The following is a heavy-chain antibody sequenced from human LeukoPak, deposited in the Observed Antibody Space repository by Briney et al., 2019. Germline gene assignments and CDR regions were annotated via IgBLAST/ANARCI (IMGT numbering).Heavy chain of an antibody. CDR1: GYTFSSDS. Sequence: WASVKVSCKASGYTFSSDSISWVRQAPGQGLEWMGWISAYNGNTIYAQKVKGRVTMTTDTSTSTAYMELRSLKSDDTAVYYCARASYCSDGSCYSDYWGQGTLVTVSS. J-gene: IGHJ4*02. CDR3: ARASYCSDGSCYSDY. D-gene: IGHD2-15*01. V-gene: IGHV1-18*01. CDR2: ISAYNGNT.